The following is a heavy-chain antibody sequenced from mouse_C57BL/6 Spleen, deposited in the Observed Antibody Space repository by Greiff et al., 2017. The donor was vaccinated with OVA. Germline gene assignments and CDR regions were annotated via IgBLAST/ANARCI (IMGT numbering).Heavy chain of an antibody. Sequence: QVQLQPGAELVKPGASVKLSCKASGYTFTSYWMHWVKQRPGQGLEWIGMIHPNSGSTNYNEKFKSKATLTVDKSSSTAYMQLSSLTSEDSAVYYCAESSYYAMDYWGQGTSVTVSS. D-gene: IGHD1-1*01. J-gene: IGHJ4*01. V-gene: IGHV1-64*01. CDR2: IHPNSGST. CDR3: AESSYYAMDY. CDR1: GYTFTSYW.